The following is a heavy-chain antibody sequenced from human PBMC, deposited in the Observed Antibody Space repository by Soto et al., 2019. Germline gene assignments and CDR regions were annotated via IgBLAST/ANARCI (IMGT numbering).Heavy chain of an antibody. CDR1: GFTFSSYG. Sequence: PGGSLRLSCAASGFTFSSYGMHWVRQAPGKGLEWVAVIWYDGSNKYYADSVKGRFTISRDNSKNTLYLQMNSLRAEDTAVYYCARDLAVTTDSYYYYYGMDVWGQGTTGTVSS. V-gene: IGHV3-33*01. CDR2: IWYDGSNK. D-gene: IGHD4-17*01. J-gene: IGHJ6*02. CDR3: ARDLAVTTDSYYYYYGMDV.